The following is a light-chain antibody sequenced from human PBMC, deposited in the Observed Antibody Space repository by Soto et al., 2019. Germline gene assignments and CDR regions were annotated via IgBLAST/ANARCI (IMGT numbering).Light chain of an antibody. Sequence: QSALTQPAYVSGSPGQSITISCTGTSSDVGGYNYVSCYQQHPDKAPKLMIYDVSNRPSGVSNRFSGSKSGNTASLTISGLQAEDEADYYCSSYTSSSTPYLFGTGTKVTVL. V-gene: IGLV2-14*01. CDR2: DVS. CDR3: SSYTSSSTPYL. CDR1: SSDVGGYNY. J-gene: IGLJ1*01.